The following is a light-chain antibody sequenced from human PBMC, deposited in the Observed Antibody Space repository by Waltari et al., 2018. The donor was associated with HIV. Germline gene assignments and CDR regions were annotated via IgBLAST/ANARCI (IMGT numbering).Light chain of an antibody. V-gene: IGKV3-11*01. J-gene: IGKJ4*02. CDR2: DAS. CDR3: RQRFNWRLT. CDR1: QSISNY. Sequence: EIVLTQSPATLSLSPGGRPTLSCRVSQSISNYLAWYQQIPGQAPRLLICDASNRATDIPARFSGSGSGTDFTLTSSGLESEDFAVYYCRQRFNWRLTFGGGTKGEIK.